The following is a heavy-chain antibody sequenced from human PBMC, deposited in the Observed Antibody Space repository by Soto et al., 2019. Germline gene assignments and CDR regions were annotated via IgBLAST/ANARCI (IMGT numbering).Heavy chain of an antibody. D-gene: IGHD4-17*01. CDR3: AKALDYGSNTVDR. J-gene: IGHJ5*02. CDR1: GFTFSSYA. V-gene: IGHV3-30-3*01. CDR2: ISSDGSNK. Sequence: QPGGSLRLSCAASGFTFSSYAMHWVRQAPGKGLEWVAVISSDGSNKYYADSVKGRFTISRDNSKNTLYLQMNSLRAEDTAVYFCAKALDYGSNTVDRWGQGTLVTVSS.